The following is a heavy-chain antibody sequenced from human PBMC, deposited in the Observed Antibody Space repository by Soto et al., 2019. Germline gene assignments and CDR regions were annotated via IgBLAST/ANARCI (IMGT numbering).Heavy chain of an antibody. CDR3: ARDSVFGAVHPPVVGMDV. D-gene: IGHD3-3*01. V-gene: IGHV1-46*01. CDR1: GYTFTSYY. CDR2: INLSGGST. J-gene: IGHJ6*02. Sequence: GASVKVSCKASGYTFTSYYMHWVRQAPGQELEWMGIINLSGGSTSYAQKFQGRVTMTRDTSTSTVYMELSSLRSEDTAVYYCARDSVFGAVHPPVVGMDVWGQGTTVTVSS.